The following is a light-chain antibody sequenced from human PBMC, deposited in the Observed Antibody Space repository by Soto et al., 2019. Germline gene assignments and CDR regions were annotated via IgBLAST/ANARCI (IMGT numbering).Light chain of an antibody. Sequence: SRATLSSLPEDRVTLSCRASQYINTRLAWYQHRPGQATRHLIYGAATRATGITARFSGSVSGTEFTLTISSLQSDDSEVEYWIEDKNWPSETSGQAIMA. CDR3: IEDKNWPSET. CDR1: QYINTR. CDR2: GAA. V-gene: IGKV3-15*01. J-gene: IGKJ1*01.